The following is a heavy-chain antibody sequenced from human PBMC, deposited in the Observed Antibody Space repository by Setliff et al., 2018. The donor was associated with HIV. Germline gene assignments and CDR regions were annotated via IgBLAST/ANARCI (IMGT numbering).Heavy chain of an antibody. J-gene: IGHJ4*02. CDR2: IHASGKT. D-gene: IGHD5-12*01. CDR3: AKSPGFSGYGGSG. V-gene: IGHV4-4*09. CDR1: GDTDFY. Sequence: SETLSLTCTVSGDTDFYWNWIRQPPGKGLEWIGYIHASGKTNYNPSLKSRVTISLDTSKNQFSLRLTSVTAADTAVYYCAKSPGFSGYGGSGWGQGTLVTVSS.